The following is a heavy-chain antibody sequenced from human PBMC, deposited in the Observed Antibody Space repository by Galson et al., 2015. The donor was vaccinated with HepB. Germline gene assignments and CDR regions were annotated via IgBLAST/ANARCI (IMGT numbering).Heavy chain of an antibody. CDR2: VSAYNGNT. Sequence: SVKVSCKASGYTFTSYGTSWVRQAPGQGLEWMGWVSAYNGNTNYVQKLQGRVTMTTDTSTSTAYMELRGLNSDDTAVYYCGRSGFYDSSGYVDSWGQGTLVTVSS. V-gene: IGHV1-18*01. CDR3: GRSGFYDSSGYVDS. D-gene: IGHD3-22*01. J-gene: IGHJ4*02. CDR1: GYTFTSYG.